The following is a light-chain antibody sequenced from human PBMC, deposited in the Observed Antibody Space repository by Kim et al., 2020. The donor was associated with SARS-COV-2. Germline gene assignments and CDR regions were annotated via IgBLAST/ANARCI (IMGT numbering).Light chain of an antibody. Sequence: SLSPGDRATLSCRASQSISSFLAWYQQKPGQAPRLLIYGASNRATGIPARFSGSGSGTDFTLTISSLEPEDFAVYYCHQRSNWPLTFGGGTKLEI. CDR3: HQRSNWPLT. J-gene: IGKJ4*01. CDR2: GAS. CDR1: QSISSF. V-gene: IGKV3-11*01.